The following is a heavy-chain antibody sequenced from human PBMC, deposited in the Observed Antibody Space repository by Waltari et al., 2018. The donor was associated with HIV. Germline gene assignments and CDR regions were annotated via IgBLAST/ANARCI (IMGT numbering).Heavy chain of an antibody. Sequence: EVQLVETGGGLIQPGGSLRLSCAASGFTVSSNYMSWVRQAPGKGLGGVSVMYSGGSTYYADAVKGRVTISRDNSKNTLYLQMNGLRAEDTAVYYCARDPLAVAGTDYWGQGTLVTVSS. CDR3: ARDPLAVAGTDY. CDR1: GFTVSSNY. J-gene: IGHJ4*02. CDR2: MYSGGST. D-gene: IGHD6-19*01. V-gene: IGHV3-53*02.